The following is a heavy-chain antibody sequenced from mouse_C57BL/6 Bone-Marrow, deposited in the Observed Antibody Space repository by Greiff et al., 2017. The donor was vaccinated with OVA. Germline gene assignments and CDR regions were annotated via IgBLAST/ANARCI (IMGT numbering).Heavy chain of an antibody. CDR1: GFCFNTYS. D-gene: IGHD2-2*01. CDR3: VRHSYGYLAWFAY. Sequence: EVQLVESGGGLVQPKGSLTLSCAASGFCFNTYSMNWVRQAPGKGLEWVARIRSKSNNYATYYADSVKDRFTISRDDSESMLYLKMNNLKTEDTAMYYCVRHSYGYLAWFAYWGKGTLVTVSA. J-gene: IGHJ3*01. CDR2: IRSKSNNYAT. V-gene: IGHV10-1*01.